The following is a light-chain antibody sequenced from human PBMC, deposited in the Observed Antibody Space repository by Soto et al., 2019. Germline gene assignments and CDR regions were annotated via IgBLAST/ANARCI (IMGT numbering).Light chain of an antibody. J-gene: IGKJ4*01. CDR3: QQYGSNPKT. CDR2: GAS. V-gene: IGKV3-20*01. Sequence: EIVLTQSPGTLSLSPGERATLSCRASQSVSRNYLAWFQQKPGQAPRLLISGASSRDTGIPDRFSGSGSGTDFTLIISRLEPEDVAVYYCQQYGSNPKTFGGGTKVEIK. CDR1: QSVSRNY.